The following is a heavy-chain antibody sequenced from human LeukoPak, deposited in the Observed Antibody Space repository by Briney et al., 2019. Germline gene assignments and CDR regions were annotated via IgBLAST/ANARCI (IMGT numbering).Heavy chain of an antibody. CDR1: GGSISSSSYY. CDR2: IYYSGST. V-gene: IGHV4-39*02. CDR3: ARDITIAALGSDWFDP. D-gene: IGHD6-13*01. J-gene: IGHJ5*02. Sequence: PSETLSLTCTVSGGSISSSSYYWGWLRQPPGTGLEWIGSIYYSGSTYYNPSLKSRVTISVDTSKNQFSLKLSSVTAADTAVYYCARDITIAALGSDWFDPWGQGTLLTVSS.